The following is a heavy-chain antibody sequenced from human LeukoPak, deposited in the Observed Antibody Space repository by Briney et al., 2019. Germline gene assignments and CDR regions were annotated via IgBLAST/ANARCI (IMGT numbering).Heavy chain of an antibody. CDR2: ISGSGGST. CDR1: GFTFSSYA. V-gene: IGHV3-23*01. Sequence: PGGSLRLSCAASGFTFSSYAMSWVRQAPGKGLERVSAISGSGGSTYYADSVKGRFTISRDNSKNTLYLQMNSLRAEDTAVYYCAKPYYYGSGSYPFDYWGQGTLVTVSS. D-gene: IGHD3-10*01. CDR3: AKPYYYGSGSYPFDY. J-gene: IGHJ4*02.